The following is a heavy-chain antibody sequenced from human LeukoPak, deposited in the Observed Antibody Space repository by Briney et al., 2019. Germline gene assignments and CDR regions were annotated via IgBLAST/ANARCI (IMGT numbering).Heavy chain of an antibody. Sequence: SVKVSCKASGGTFSSYAISWVRQAPGQGLEWMGGIIPIFGTANYAQKFQGRVTITADKSTSTAYLELSSLRSEDTAVYYCASRGGTWTEFDYWGQGTLVTASS. V-gene: IGHV1-69*06. CDR2: IIPIFGTA. D-gene: IGHD3-16*01. J-gene: IGHJ4*02. CDR1: GGTFSSYA. CDR3: ASRGGTWTEFDY.